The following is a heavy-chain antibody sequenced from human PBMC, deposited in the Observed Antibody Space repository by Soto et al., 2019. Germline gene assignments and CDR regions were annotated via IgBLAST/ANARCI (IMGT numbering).Heavy chain of an antibody. Sequence: GASVKVSCKASGYTFASFGITWVRQAPGQGLEWMGWISAYNGNTDYAQNLQGRVTMTTDTSTSTAYMELRSLRSDDTAVYYCARECTPGRAPYPYYFDYWGQGTLVTVSS. V-gene: IGHV1-18*01. CDR3: ARECTPGRAPYPYYFDY. CDR1: GYTFASFG. J-gene: IGHJ4*02. D-gene: IGHD2-2*01. CDR2: ISAYNGNT.